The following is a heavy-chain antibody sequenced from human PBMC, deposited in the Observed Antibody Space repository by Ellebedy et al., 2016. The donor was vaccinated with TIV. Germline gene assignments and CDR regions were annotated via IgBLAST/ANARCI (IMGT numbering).Heavy chain of an antibody. D-gene: IGHD1-26*01. J-gene: IGHJ4*02. Sequence: PGGSLRLSCAASGFTFSSYWMHWVRQAPGKGLVCGSRINSDGSRTSYADSVKSRFTVSRDNSKNTLYLQMNSLRAEDTAVYYCARDIGYPSGDFDYWGQGTLVTVSS. CDR3: ARDIGYPSGDFDY. CDR1: GFTFSSYW. CDR2: INSDGSRT. V-gene: IGHV3-74*01.